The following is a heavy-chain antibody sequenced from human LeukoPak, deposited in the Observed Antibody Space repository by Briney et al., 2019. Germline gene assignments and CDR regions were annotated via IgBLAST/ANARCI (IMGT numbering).Heavy chain of an antibody. CDR2: IKQDGREK. CDR1: GFIFSNYW. V-gene: IGHV3-7*01. J-gene: IGHJ6*03. D-gene: IGHD2-8*01. Sequence: WGSLRLSFAASGFIFSNYWISWVRPAPGKGLEWVVNIKQDGREKYYVDSVKGRFNISRDNAKNSLSLQMHRLRAEDTAVYYCARDRGGTVMVYTRGKDYYYMDVWGKGTTVTVSS. CDR3: ARDRGGTVMVYTRGKDYYYMDV.